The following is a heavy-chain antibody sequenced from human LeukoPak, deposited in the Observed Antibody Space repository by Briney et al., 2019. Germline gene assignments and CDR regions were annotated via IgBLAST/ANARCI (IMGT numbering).Heavy chain of an antibody. Sequence: PSETLSLTCTVSGGSISSYYWSWIRQPPGKGLEWIGYIYYSGSTYYNPSLKSRVTISVDTSKNQFSLKLSSVTAADTAVYYCARDHGSGSYYFDYWGQGTLVTVSS. D-gene: IGHD3-10*01. CDR3: ARDHGSGSYYFDY. V-gene: IGHV4-59*12. CDR2: IYYSGST. CDR1: GGSISSYY. J-gene: IGHJ4*02.